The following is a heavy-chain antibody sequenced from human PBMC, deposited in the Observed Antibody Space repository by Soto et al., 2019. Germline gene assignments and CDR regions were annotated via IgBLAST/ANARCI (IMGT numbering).Heavy chain of an antibody. CDR3: ARLRIATNNYKWFDP. Sequence: SETLSLTCSVSGAALNSGNYYWSWIRQVPGKGLEWIGHIYVTGAVDYNPSLRDRITISQDTSERQFSLNLRLVTAADTAVYYCARLRIATNNYKWFDPWGQGTMVTVYS. D-gene: IGHD2-21*01. CDR1: GAALNSGNYY. V-gene: IGHV4-31*03. CDR2: IYVTGAV. J-gene: IGHJ5*02.